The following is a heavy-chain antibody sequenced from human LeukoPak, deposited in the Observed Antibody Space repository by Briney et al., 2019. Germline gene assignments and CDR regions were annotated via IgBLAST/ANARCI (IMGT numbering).Heavy chain of an antibody. CDR3: ARGRIDGYNLLNFDY. Sequence: SETLSLTCTVPGGSISSYYWSWIRQPPGKGLEWIGYIYYSGSTNYNPSLKSRVTISVDTSKNQFSLKLSSVTAADTAVYYCARGRIDGYNLLNFDYWGQGTLVTVSS. D-gene: IGHD5-24*01. CDR2: IYYSGST. CDR1: GGSISSYY. V-gene: IGHV4-59*01. J-gene: IGHJ4*02.